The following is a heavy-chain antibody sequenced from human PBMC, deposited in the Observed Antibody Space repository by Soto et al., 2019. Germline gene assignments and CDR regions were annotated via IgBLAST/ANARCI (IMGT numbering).Heavy chain of an antibody. CDR3: ARDGGFCTNGVCPVYYYYGMDV. Sequence: SETLSLTCTVSGGSISSSSYYWGWIRQPPGKGLEWIGSIYYSGTTYNNPSLKSRVAISVDTSNNQFSLKLSSVTAADTAVYYCARDGGFCTNGVCPVYYYYGMDVWGQGTTVTSP. D-gene: IGHD2-8*01. J-gene: IGHJ6*02. CDR2: IYYSGTT. V-gene: IGHV4-39*07. CDR1: GGSISSSSYY.